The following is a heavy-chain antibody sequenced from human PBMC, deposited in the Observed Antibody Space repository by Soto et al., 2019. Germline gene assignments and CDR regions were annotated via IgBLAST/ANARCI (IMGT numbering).Heavy chain of an antibody. Sequence: DVQLVESGGGLIQPGESLRLSCAAFGFTISGKKYVAWVRQAPGKGLEWVSALYDLDGSFYAASVKGRFTTSSDSSKTTVYLQMNDLRPDDTAVCYCATWHEREHAYDVWGQGTTVTVSS. CDR3: ATWHEREHAYDV. V-gene: IGHV3-53*01. CDR1: GFTISGKKY. J-gene: IGHJ3*01. D-gene: IGHD1-1*01. CDR2: LYDLDGS.